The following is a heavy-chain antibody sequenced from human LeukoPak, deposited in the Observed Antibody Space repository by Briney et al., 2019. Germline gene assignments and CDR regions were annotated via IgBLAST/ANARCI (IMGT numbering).Heavy chain of an antibody. V-gene: IGHV4-34*01. D-gene: IGHD3-9*01. J-gene: IGHJ4*02. Sequence: SETLSLTCAVYGGSFSGYYWSWIRQPPGKGLEWIGEINHSGSTNYNPSLKSRVTISVDTSKNQFSLKLSSVTAADTAVYYCARGPNYDILTGHDYWGQGTLVTVSS. CDR3: ARGPNYDILTGHDY. CDR2: INHSGST. CDR1: GGSFSGYY.